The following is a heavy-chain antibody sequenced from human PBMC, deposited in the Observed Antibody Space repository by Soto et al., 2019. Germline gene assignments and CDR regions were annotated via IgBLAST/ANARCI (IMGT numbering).Heavy chain of an antibody. Sequence: HPGGSLRLSCVVSVFPFGANAMSWVRQAAGKGLEWVSGLSNTGRRTSYADSVKGRFNISRDNSENTVYLQMNSLRVEDTAVYYCATEMGATQGPFDNWGQGTLVTVSS. CDR1: VFPFGANA. J-gene: IGHJ4*02. V-gene: IGHV3-23*01. CDR2: LSNTGRRT. D-gene: IGHD1-26*01. CDR3: ATEMGATQGPFDN.